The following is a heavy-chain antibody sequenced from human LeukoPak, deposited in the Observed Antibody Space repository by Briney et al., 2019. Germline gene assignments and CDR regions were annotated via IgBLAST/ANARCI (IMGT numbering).Heavy chain of an antibody. D-gene: IGHD3-3*01. CDR3: AREQGHYDFWSGYALYYYMDV. CDR1: GYTFTSYD. Sequence: ASVKVSCKASGYTFTSYDINWVRQATGQGLEWMGWMNPNSGNTGYAQKFQGRVTITRNTSISTAYMELSSLRSEDTAVYYCAREQGHYDFWSGYALYYYMDVWGKGTTVTVSS. V-gene: IGHV1-8*03. J-gene: IGHJ6*03. CDR2: MNPNSGNT.